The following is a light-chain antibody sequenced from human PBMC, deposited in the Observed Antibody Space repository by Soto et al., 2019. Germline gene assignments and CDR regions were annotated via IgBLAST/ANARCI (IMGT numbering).Light chain of an antibody. CDR2: SNN. Sequence: QSVLTQPPSASGTPGQRVTISCSGSSSNIGSNTVTWYQQLPGTAPKLLIYSNNQRPSGVPDRFSGSKSGTSASLAISGLQSEDEADYYCAAWDDSLSVLVFGGGTQLTVL. J-gene: IGLJ7*01. CDR1: SSNIGSNT. V-gene: IGLV1-44*01. CDR3: AAWDDSLSVLV.